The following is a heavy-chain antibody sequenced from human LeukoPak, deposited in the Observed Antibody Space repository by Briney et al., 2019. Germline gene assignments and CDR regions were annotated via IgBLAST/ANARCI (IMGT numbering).Heavy chain of an antibody. D-gene: IGHD4-17*01. CDR1: GYTFTNYG. J-gene: IGHJ3*02. CDR3: SRESTVTTDAFDI. Sequence: ASVKVSCKASGYTFTNYGISWVRQAPGQGLEWMGWISAYNGNTNYAQKLQGRVTMTSDMSTSTVYLELSSLRSEDTAVDYCSRESTVTTDAFDIWGQGTMVTVSS. CDR2: ISAYNGNT. V-gene: IGHV1-18*01.